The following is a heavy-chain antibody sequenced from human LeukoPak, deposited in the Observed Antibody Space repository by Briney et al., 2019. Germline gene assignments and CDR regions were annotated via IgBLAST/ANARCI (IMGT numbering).Heavy chain of an antibody. D-gene: IGHD6-13*01. J-gene: IGHJ5*02. Sequence: ASVKVSCKASGYTLTNYDINWVRQATGQGLEWMGWMNPNSGHTGYTQKFQGRVTMTRNTSISTAYMELSSLRSEDTAVYYCARGFNWYSSSWYPNWFDPWGQGTLVTVSS. CDR2: MNPNSGHT. CDR3: ARGFNWYSSSWYPNWFDP. V-gene: IGHV1-8*01. CDR1: GYTLTNYD.